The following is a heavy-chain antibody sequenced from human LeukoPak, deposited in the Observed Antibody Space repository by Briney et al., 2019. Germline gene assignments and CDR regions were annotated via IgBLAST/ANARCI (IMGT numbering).Heavy chain of an antibody. V-gene: IGHV1-69*04. CDR2: IIPILGIA. Sequence: ASVKVSCKASGYTFTSYGISWVRQAPGQGLEWMGRIIPILGIANYAQKFQGRVTITADKSTSTAYMELSSLRSEDTAVYYCARDHGPDYYDSSGYYSPFDYWGQGTLVTVSS. CDR3: ARDHGPDYYDSSGYYSPFDY. D-gene: IGHD3-22*01. J-gene: IGHJ4*02. CDR1: GYTFTSYG.